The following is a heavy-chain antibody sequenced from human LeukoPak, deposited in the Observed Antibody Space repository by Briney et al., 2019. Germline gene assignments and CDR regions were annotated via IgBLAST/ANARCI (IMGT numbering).Heavy chain of an antibody. D-gene: IGHD6-6*01. V-gene: IGHV4-34*01. CDR2: INHSGST. CDR3: ARGEGSSYPSYFDY. J-gene: IGHJ4*02. CDR1: GGSFCGYY. Sequence: PSETLSLTCAVYGGSFCGYYWSWIRQPPGKGLEWIGEINHSGSTNYNPSLKSRVTISVDTSKNQFSLKLSSVTAADTAVYYCARGEGSSYPSYFDYWGQGTLVTVSS.